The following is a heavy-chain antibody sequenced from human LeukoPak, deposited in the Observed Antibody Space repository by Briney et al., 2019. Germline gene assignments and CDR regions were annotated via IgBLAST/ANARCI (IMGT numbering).Heavy chain of an antibody. V-gene: IGHV4-34*01. CDR2: INHSGST. CDR1: GGSFSGYY. CDR3: ARVLAYSSGWYRFYYYYYMDV. J-gene: IGHJ6*03. D-gene: IGHD6-19*01. Sequence: SETLSLTCVVYGGSFSGYYWSWIRQPPGKGLEWIGEINHSGSTNYNPSLKSRVTISVDTSKNQFSLKLSSVTAADTAVYYCARVLAYSSGWYRFYYYYYMDVWGKGTTVTVSS.